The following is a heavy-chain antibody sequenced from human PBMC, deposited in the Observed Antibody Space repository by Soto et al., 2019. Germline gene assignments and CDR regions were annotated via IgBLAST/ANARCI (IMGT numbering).Heavy chain of an antibody. CDR3: ATLNSFGSDY. J-gene: IGHJ4*02. CDR2: IGTDGSDT. Sequence: GGSLRLSCAASGFTFSSYWMHWVRQAPGKGLVWVSYIGTDGSDTIYADSVKGRFTISRDNAKNTVYLQMNSLRAEDTAVYYCATLNSFGSDYWGQGTLVTVSS. CDR1: GFTFSSYW. D-gene: IGHD5-18*01. V-gene: IGHV3-74*01.